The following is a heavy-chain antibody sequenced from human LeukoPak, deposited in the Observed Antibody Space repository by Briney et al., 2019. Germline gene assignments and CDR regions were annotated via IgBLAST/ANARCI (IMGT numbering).Heavy chain of an antibody. CDR3: AKDHRDPVTSESSNWFDP. D-gene: IGHD4-11*01. V-gene: IGHV3-33*06. Sequence: GGSLRLSCAASGFTFSSYGMHWVRQAPGKGLEWVAVIWYDGSNKYYADSVKGRFTISRDNSKNTLYLQMNSLRAEDTAVYYCAKDHRDPVTSESSNWFDPWGQGTLVTVSS. CDR1: GFTFSSYG. J-gene: IGHJ5*02. CDR2: IWYDGSNK.